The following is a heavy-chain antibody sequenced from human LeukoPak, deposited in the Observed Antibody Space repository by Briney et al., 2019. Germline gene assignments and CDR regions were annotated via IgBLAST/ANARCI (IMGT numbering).Heavy chain of an antibody. CDR1: GFTFSSYA. V-gene: IGHV3-23*01. CDR3: AQYGLRLAES. Sequence: PGGSLRLSCAASGFTFSSYALSWVRQAPGEGLEWLSTLSDNTYYADSVKGRFTISRDDSKNMLFLQMNSLRVEDTAVYFCAQYGLRLAESWGQGALVTVSS. CDR2: LSDNT. D-gene: IGHD3/OR15-3a*01. J-gene: IGHJ5*02.